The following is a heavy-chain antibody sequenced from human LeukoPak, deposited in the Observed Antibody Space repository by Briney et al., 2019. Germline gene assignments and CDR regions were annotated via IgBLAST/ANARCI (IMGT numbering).Heavy chain of an antibody. CDR1: GGSISSHY. J-gene: IGHJ5*02. CDR3: AREIAAAGTNWFDP. CDR2: IYYSGST. D-gene: IGHD6-13*01. Sequence: SETLSLTCTVSGGSISSHYWSWIRQPPGKGLEWLGYIYYSGSTNYNPSLKSRVTISVATSKNHFSLKLSSVTAADTAVYYCAREIAAAGTNWFDPWGQGTLVTVSS. V-gene: IGHV4-59*11.